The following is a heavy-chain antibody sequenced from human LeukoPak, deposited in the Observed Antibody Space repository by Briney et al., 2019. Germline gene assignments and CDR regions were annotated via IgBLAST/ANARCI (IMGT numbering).Heavy chain of an antibody. D-gene: IGHD2-21*01. J-gene: IGHJ4*02. Sequence: PSETLSLTCAVSGYSISSGFYWDWIRQPPGKGLEWIGTIYHSGSTYYNPSLESRVTISVDTSTNQFSLKLSSVTAADTAVFYCARQGPYCGGDCSNYFDFWGQGILVTVSS. CDR2: IYHSGST. V-gene: IGHV4-38-2*01. CDR1: GYSISSGFY. CDR3: ARQGPYCGGDCSNYFDF.